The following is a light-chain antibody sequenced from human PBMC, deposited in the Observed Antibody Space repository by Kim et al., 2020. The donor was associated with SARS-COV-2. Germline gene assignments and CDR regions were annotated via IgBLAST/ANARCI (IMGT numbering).Light chain of an antibody. J-gene: IGLJ3*02. CDR2: DVS. CDR3: SSYTSSSWV. CDR1: SSDVGGYNY. Sequence: PGTSIIISCPGTSSDVGGYNYVSWYQQHPGKAPNLMIYDVSKRPSGVSNRFSGSKSGNTASLTISGLQAEDEADYYCSSYTSSSWVFGGGTQLTVL. V-gene: IGLV2-14*04.